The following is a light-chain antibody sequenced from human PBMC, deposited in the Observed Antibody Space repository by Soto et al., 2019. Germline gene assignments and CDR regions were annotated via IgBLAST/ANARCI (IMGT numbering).Light chain of an antibody. CDR1: QSITSY. J-gene: IGKJ2*01. Sequence: DIQMTQSPSSLSAAVGDRVTITCRASQSITSYLNWYQQKPGKAPKLLISAASSLQSGVPSRFSGSVSGTDFTLTISSLQPEDFATYYCQQSYSTRYTFGQGTKLAIK. CDR2: AAS. V-gene: IGKV1-39*01. CDR3: QQSYSTRYT.